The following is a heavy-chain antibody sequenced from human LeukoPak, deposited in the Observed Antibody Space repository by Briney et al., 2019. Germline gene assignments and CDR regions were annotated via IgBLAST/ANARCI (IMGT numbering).Heavy chain of an antibody. J-gene: IGHJ4*02. D-gene: IGHD3-9*01. CDR1: GFIFSNYE. Sequence: PGGSLRLSCAASGFIFSNYEMNWVRQAPGKGLEWVSYISSSGSTINYADSVKGRFTISRDNAKSSLYPQMNRLSAEGTAVYYCARDFSGFIDYWGQGALVTVSS. CDR2: ISSSGSTI. CDR3: ARDFSGFIDY. V-gene: IGHV3-48*03.